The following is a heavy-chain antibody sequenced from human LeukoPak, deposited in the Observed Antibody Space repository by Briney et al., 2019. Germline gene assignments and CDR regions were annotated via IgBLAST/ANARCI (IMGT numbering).Heavy chain of an antibody. CDR3: ARSSYYDTSGYYDY. Sequence: PSETLSLTCTVSGGSISSSSHYRGWVRQPPGKGLECIGFIYYTESTYSSPSLKSRVALSIDRTKNQFSLKLSSVTAADTAVYYCARSSYYDTSGYYDYWGQGALVTVSS. J-gene: IGHJ4*02. V-gene: IGHV4-39*01. D-gene: IGHD3-22*01. CDR1: GGSISSSSHY. CDR2: IYYTEST.